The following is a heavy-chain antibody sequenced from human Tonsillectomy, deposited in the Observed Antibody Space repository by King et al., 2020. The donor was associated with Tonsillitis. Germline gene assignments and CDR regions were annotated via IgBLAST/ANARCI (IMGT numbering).Heavy chain of an antibody. Sequence: QVTLKESGPALVKPTQTLTLTCTFSGFSLSTSGMCVGWIRQPPGKALEWLARIDWDDDKYYSTSLKTRLTISKDTSKNQVVLTMTNMDPVDTATYYCARVLTYYYGSGSYYLFDYWGQGTLVTVSS. CDR1: GFSLSTSGMC. J-gene: IGHJ4*02. CDR3: ARVLTYYYGSGSYYLFDY. V-gene: IGHV2-70*15. CDR2: IDWDDDK. D-gene: IGHD3-10*01.